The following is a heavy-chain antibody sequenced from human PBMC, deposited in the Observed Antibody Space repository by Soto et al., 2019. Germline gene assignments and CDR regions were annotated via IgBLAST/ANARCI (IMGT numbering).Heavy chain of an antibody. D-gene: IGHD6-13*01. CDR2: MNPNSGNT. V-gene: IGHV1-8*01. CDR3: ARETGRIAAAGTHPAPWFDP. CDR1: VYTFTGYV. Sequence: ASVKVSCKTSVYTFTGYVISRLRQATGQGLEWMGWMNPNSGNTGYAQKFQGRVTMTRNTSISTAYMELSSLRSEDTAVYYCARETGRIAAAGTHPAPWFDPWCQGTLVTVS. J-gene: IGHJ5*02.